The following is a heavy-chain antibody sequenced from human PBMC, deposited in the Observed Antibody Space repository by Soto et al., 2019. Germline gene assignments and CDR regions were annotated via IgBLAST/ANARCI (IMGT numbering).Heavy chain of an antibody. CDR3: ARGDIVLVPASEGNWFDP. CDR2: INPDAGAT. CDR1: AYSFTTYH. J-gene: IGHJ5*02. V-gene: IGHV1-46*01. Sequence: GAVKVSCKGSAYSFTTYHIHWVRQAAGQGLEWMGLINPDAGATNYAQRFQGRLRLTRDTSTSTVYMELRSLRFDDTAVYYCARGDIVLVPASEGNWFDPWGQGTLVTVSS. D-gene: IGHD2-2*01.